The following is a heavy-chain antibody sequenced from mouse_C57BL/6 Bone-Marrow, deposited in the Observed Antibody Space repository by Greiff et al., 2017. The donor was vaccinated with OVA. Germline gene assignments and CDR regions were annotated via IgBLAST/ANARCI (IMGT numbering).Heavy chain of an antibody. D-gene: IGHD2-4*01. Sequence: VQLQQSGPELVKPGASVKISCKASGYSFTGYYMNWVKQSPEKSLEWIGEINPSTGGTTYNQKFKAQATLTVDKSSSTAYMQRKSLTSEDSAVYYCARASAFYYDPYFEVWGTGTTVTGSS. CDR2: INPSTGGT. CDR3: ARASAFYYDPYFEV. J-gene: IGHJ1*03. CDR1: GYSFTGYY. V-gene: IGHV1-42*01.